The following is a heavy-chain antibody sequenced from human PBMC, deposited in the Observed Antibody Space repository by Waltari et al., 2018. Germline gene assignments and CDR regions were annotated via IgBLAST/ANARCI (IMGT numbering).Heavy chain of an antibody. J-gene: IGHJ2*01. CDR2: ST. D-gene: IGHD2-2*02. Sequence: STNYNPSLKSRVTISVDTSKNQFSLKLSSVTAADTAVYYCARDKGVVPAAIRSSTNWYFDLWGRGTLVTVSS. CDR3: ARDKGVVPAAIRSSTNWYFDL. V-gene: IGHV4-59*01.